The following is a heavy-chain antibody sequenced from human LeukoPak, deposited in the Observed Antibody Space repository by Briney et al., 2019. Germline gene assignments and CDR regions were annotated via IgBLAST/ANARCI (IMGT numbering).Heavy chain of an antibody. CDR3: ARRYGLMTTANSKLDY. J-gene: IGHJ4*02. CDR1: GGSFSGYY. Sequence: SETLSLTCAVYGGSFSGYYWSWVRQPPGKGLEWIGEINHSGSTNYNPSLTSRVTISVDTSKNQFSLKLSSVTAADTAVYSCARRYGLMTTANSKLDYWGQGTLVTVSS. D-gene: IGHD4-11*01. V-gene: IGHV4-34*01. CDR2: INHSGST.